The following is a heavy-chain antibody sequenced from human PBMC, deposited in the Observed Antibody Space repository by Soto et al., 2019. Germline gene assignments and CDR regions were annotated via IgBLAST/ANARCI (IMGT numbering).Heavy chain of an antibody. J-gene: IGHJ4*02. CDR2: IIPIFGTA. V-gene: IGHV1-69*13. CDR1: GGTFSSYA. D-gene: IGHD3-16*02. Sequence: SVKVSCKASGGTFSSYAISWVRQAPGQGLEWMGGIIPIFGTANYAQKFQGRVTITADESTSTAYMELSSLRSEDTAVYYCANNYVWGGYRTYYFDYWGQGTLVTVSS. CDR3: ANNYVWGGYRTYYFDY.